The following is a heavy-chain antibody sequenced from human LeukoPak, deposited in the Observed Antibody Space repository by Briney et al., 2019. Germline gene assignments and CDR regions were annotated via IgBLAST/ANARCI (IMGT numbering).Heavy chain of an antibody. J-gene: IGHJ4*02. Sequence: GGSLRLSCAASGFTSSSYAMSWVRQAPGKGLEWVSAISGSGGSTYYADSVKGRFTISRDNSKNTLYLQMNSLRAEDTAVYYCAKELLPYSTSRGAIDYWGQGTLVTVSS. D-gene: IGHD6-6*01. V-gene: IGHV3-23*01. CDR2: ISGSGGST. CDR3: AKELLPYSTSRGAIDY. CDR1: GFTSSSYA.